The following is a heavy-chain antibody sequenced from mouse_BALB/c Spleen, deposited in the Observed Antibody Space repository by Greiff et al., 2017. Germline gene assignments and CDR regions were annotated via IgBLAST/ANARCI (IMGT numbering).Heavy chain of an antibody. CDR1: GYTFTSYW. V-gene: IGHV1S81*02. J-gene: IGHJ4*01. CDR2: INPSNGRT. CDR3: ARIFGYAMDY. Sequence: QVQLKESGAELVKPGASVKLSCKASGYTFTSYWMHWVKQRPGQGLEWIGEINPSNGRTNYNEKFKSKATLTVDKSSSTAYMQLSSLTSEDSAVYYCARIFGYAMDYWGQGTSVTVSS.